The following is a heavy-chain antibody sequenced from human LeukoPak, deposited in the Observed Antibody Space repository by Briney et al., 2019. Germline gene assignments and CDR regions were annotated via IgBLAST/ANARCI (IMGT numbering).Heavy chain of an antibody. Sequence: SETLSLTCAVYGGSFSGYYWSWIRQPPGKGLEWIGEINHSGSTNYNPSLKSRVTISVDTSKNQFSLKLSSVTAADTAVYYCARGLMADLGYCSGGSCRPYDYWGQGTLVTVSS. CDR3: ARGLMADLGYCSGGSCRPYDY. D-gene: IGHD2-15*01. CDR1: GGSFSGYY. J-gene: IGHJ4*02. CDR2: INHSGST. V-gene: IGHV4-34*01.